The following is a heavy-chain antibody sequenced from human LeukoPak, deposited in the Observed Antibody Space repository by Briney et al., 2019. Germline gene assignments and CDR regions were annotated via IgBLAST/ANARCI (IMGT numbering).Heavy chain of an antibody. V-gene: IGHV3-23*01. CDR2: ISASGGST. CDR1: GFTFSSSA. D-gene: IGHD1-26*01. Sequence: PGGSLRLSCAASGFTFSSSAMSWVRQVPGKGLEWVSGISASGGSTSYADSVRGRFTISRDNSKNTLYVQMNSLRDEDTAAYYCARGGFALGVGSTKGLNWFDPWGQGTLVTVSS. CDR3: ARGGFALGVGSTKGLNWFDP. J-gene: IGHJ5*02.